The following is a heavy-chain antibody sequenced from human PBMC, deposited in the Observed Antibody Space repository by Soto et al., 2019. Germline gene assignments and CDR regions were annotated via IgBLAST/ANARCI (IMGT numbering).Heavy chain of an antibody. J-gene: IGHJ6*02. CDR2: INAGNGNT. V-gene: IGHV1-3*01. CDR1: GYTYTIYA. CDR3: AKDLITFGGVIVYYYYYGMDV. Sequence: SVKVSCQASGYTYTIYAMHWLRQAHGQRLEWMGWINAGNGNTKYSQKFQGRFTISRDNSKNTLYLQMNSLRAEDTAVYYCAKDLITFGGVIVYYYYYGMDVWGQGTTVT. D-gene: IGHD3-16*02.